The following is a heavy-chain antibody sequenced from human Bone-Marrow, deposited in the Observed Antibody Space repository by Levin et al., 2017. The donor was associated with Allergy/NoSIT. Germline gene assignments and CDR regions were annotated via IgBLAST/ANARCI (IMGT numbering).Heavy chain of an antibody. CDR2: IYWNDDK. CDR1: GFSLTSTGLG. Sequence: SGPTLVKPTQTLTLTCTFSGFSLTSTGLGVAWIRPPPGKALEWLALIYWNDDKRFSPSLRSRLTITKDTSKNQVVLTSTNMDPLDTATYYCAHPRNYDDSASPFDYWGRGTLVTVPS. J-gene: IGHJ4*02. V-gene: IGHV2-5*01. CDR3: AHPRNYDDSASPFDY. D-gene: IGHD3-9*01.